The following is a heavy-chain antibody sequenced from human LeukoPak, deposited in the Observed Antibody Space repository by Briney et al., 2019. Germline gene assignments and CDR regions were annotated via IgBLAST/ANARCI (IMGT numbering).Heavy chain of an antibody. V-gene: IGHV4-34*01. CDR1: GRSFSGYY. D-gene: IGHD6-13*01. J-gene: IGHJ5*02. CDR2: INHSGST. CDR3: ARKRSSWYWSASANWFDP. Sequence: SETLSLTCGVHGRSFSGYYWSWIRQPPGKGLEWIGAINHSGSTNYNPSLKSRVTISVDTSKNQFSLKLSSVAAADTAVYYCARKRSSWYWSASANWFDPWGQGTLVTVSS.